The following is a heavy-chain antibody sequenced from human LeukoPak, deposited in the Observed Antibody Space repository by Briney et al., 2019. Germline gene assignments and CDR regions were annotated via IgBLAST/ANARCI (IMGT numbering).Heavy chain of an antibody. CDR1: GFTFSDYE. D-gene: IGHD2-2*02. CDR2: ISRGAITI. Sequence: GGSLRLSCSASGFTFSDYEMNWVRQAPGKGLEWVSSISRGAITIYYADSVKGRFTISRDNAKNSLYLQMNSLRAEDTAVYYCARVEMGVVPAAIIDFAVDYWGQGTLVTVSS. V-gene: IGHV3-48*03. CDR3: ARVEMGVVPAAIIDFAVDY. J-gene: IGHJ4*02.